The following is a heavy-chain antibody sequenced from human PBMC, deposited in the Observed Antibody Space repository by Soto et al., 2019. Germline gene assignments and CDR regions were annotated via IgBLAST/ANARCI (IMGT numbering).Heavy chain of an antibody. D-gene: IGHD3-22*01. CDR1: GGSISSGDYY. Sequence: SETLSLTCTVSGGSISSGDYYWSWIRQPPGKGLEWIGYIYYSGSTYYNPSLKSRVTISVDTSKNQFSLKLSSVTAADTAVYYCARSPPYYYDSSGHFDYWGQGTLVTVPS. J-gene: IGHJ4*02. V-gene: IGHV4-30-4*01. CDR2: IYYSGST. CDR3: ARSPPYYYDSSGHFDY.